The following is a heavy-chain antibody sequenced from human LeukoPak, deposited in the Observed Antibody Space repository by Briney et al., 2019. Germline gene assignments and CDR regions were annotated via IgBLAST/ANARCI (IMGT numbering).Heavy chain of an antibody. V-gene: IGHV1-2*02. Sequence: ASVKVSCKASGYTFTGYYMHWVRQAPGQGLEWIGWINPNSGGTNYAQKFQGRVTMTRDTSISTAYMELRRLRSDDTAVYYCARGAVAVAGMGLDYWGQGTLVTVSS. D-gene: IGHD6-19*01. CDR1: GYTFTGYY. J-gene: IGHJ4*02. CDR2: INPNSGGT. CDR3: ARGAVAVAGMGLDY.